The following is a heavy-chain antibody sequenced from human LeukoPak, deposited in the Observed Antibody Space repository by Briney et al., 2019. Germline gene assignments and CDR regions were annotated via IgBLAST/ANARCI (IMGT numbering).Heavy chain of an antibody. CDR1: GGSISSTTYY. CDR3: ARDRACSNGVCSYFDY. Sequence: SETLSLTCIVSGGSISSTTYYWGWIRQPPGKGLEWIGSIYYSGSTWYNPSLKSRVTVSAVTSKNQFSLKLTSVTAADTAVYYCARDRACSNGVCSYFDYWGQGTVVTVSS. V-gene: IGHV4-39*01. J-gene: IGHJ4*02. CDR2: IYYSGST. D-gene: IGHD2-8*01.